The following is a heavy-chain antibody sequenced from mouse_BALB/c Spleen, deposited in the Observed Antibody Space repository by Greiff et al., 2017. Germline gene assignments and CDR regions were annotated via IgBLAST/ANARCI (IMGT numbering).Heavy chain of an antibody. CDR1: GYTFTSYW. V-gene: IGHV1-87*01. J-gene: IGHJ4*01. CDR3: ARRIYGRGAMDY. CDR2: IYPGDGDT. D-gene: IGHD1-1*01. Sequence: LQESGAELARPGASVKLSCKASGYTFTSYWMQWVKQRPGQGLEWIGAIYPGDGDTRYTQKFKGKATLTADKSSSTAYMQLSSLASEDSAVYYCARRIYGRGAMDYWGQGTSVTVSS.